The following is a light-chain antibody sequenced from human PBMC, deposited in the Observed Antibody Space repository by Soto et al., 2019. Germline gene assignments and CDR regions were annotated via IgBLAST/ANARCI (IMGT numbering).Light chain of an antibody. J-gene: IGKJ3*01. V-gene: IGKV1-9*01. CDR3: QQLNSYPPT. CDR2: AAS. Sequence: DIQLTQSPSFLSASVGDRVTITCRASQGISSYLAWYQQKPGKAPKLLIYAASTLQSGVPSRFSGSGSGTEFTLTISSLQPEDFATYYCQQLNSYPPTFGPGTKVHIK. CDR1: QGISSY.